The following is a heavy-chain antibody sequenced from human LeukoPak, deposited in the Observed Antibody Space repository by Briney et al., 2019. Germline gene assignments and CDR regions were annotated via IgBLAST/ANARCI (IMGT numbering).Heavy chain of an antibody. V-gene: IGHV3-23*01. Sequence: GGSLRLSCAASGFTFSSYAMSWVRQAPGKGLEWVSAISGSGGSTYYADSVKGRFTISRDNSKNTLYLQMNSLRAEDTAVYYCAKADIEYSSGWYSHYYFDYWGQGTLVTVSS. J-gene: IGHJ4*02. CDR3: AKADIEYSSGWYSHYYFDY. CDR2: ISGSGGST. CDR1: GFTFSSYA. D-gene: IGHD6-19*01.